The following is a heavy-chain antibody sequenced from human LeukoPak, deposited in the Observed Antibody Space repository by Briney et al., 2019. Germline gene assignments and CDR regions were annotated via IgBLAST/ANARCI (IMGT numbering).Heavy chain of an antibody. V-gene: IGHV4-34*01. CDR1: GGSFSGYY. J-gene: IGHJ3*02. Sequence: SETLSLTCAVYGGSFSGYYWSWIRQPPGKGLEWIGEINHSGSTNYNPSLKSRVTISVDTSKNQFSLKLSSVTAADTAVYYCARGRWLDHAFDIWGQGTMVTVSS. CDR3: ARGRWLDHAFDI. D-gene: IGHD6-19*01. CDR2: INHSGST.